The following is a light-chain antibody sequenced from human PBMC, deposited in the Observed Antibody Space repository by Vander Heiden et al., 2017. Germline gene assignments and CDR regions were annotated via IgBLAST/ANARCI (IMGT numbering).Light chain of an antibody. CDR1: SGINVGTDR. CDR3: MIWHSSAWV. Sequence: AVLTQPASLSASPGAAARPTCTLRSGINVGTDRIYWYQQKPGSPPQYLLRYKSDSDKQQGSGVPSRFSGSKDASANAGILLISGLQSEDEADYYCMIWHSSAWVFGGGTKLTVL. J-gene: IGLJ3*02. CDR2: YKSDSDK. V-gene: IGLV5-45*01.